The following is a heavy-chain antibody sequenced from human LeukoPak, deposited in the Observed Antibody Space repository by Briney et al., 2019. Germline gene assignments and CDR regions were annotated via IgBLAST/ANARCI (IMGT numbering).Heavy chain of an antibody. Sequence: TGGSLRLSCAASGFTFSNYVTHWVRQAPGKGLEWVAVTSTDENIKIYADSVKGRFTISRDNSKNTLFLQMDSLRAEDTAVYYCARGHTVTTPYYYYMDVWGKGTTVTVSS. V-gene: IGHV3-30*03. CDR1: GFTFSNYV. CDR3: ARGHTVTTPYYYYMDV. CDR2: TSTDENIK. D-gene: IGHD4-17*01. J-gene: IGHJ6*03.